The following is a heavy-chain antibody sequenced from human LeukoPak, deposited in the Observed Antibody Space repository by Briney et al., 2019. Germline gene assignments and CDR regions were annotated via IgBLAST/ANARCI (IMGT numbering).Heavy chain of an antibody. Sequence: PGGSLRLSCAASGFTFSSYSMNWVRQAPGKGLEWVSSISSSSSYIYYADSVKGRFTISRDNAKNSLYLQMSSLRAEDTAVYYCARGSCSGGSCYSLFDYWGQGTLVTVSS. CDR3: ARGSCSGGSCYSLFDY. V-gene: IGHV3-21*01. CDR1: GFTFSSYS. D-gene: IGHD2-15*01. J-gene: IGHJ4*02. CDR2: ISSSSSYI.